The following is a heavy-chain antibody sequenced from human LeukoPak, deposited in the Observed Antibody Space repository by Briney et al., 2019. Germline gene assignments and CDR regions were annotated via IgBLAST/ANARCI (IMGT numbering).Heavy chain of an antibody. CDR2: IRDDGSQK. D-gene: IGHD7-27*01. V-gene: IGHV3-7*01. J-gene: IGHJ6*02. CDR3: ATYTNWVAGDI. CDR1: GFTFSDSW. Sequence: AGSLRLSCVASGFTFSDSWMSWGRQAPGKGLEWVADIRDDGSQKEYLDSVKGRFTISRDNAKNSLYLQMDSLRAADTAVYYCATYTNWVAGDIWGQGTTVSVSS.